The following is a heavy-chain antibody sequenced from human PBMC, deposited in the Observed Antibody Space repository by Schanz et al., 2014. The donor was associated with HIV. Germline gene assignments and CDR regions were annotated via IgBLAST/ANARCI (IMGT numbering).Heavy chain of an antibody. CDR3: AKDSGSGVMFNFDY. CDR2: INQDASTI. CDR1: GFRFSDFW. V-gene: IGHV3-7*03. D-gene: IGHD3-10*01. J-gene: IGHJ4*02. Sequence: DVQLVESGGGLVQSGGSLRLSCVASGFRFSDFWMNWVRLIPGKGLEWVANINQDASTIRYVDSVKGRFTISRDNAKNSLHLQMNSLRGDDTAVYYCAKDSGSGVMFNFDYWGQGTLVTVSS.